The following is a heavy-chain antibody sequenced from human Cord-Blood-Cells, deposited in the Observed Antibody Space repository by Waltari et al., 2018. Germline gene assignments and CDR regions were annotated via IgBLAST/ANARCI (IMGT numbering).Heavy chain of an antibody. D-gene: IGHD6-6*01. Sequence: QVQLVQSGAEVKKPGASVKVSCKVSGYTLTELSMHWVRQAPGKGLEWMGGFEPEDGETNYAQKFQGRFTMTEDTSTDTAYMELSSLRSEDTAVYYCATVAQYSSSSEFQHWGQGTLVTVSS. V-gene: IGHV1-24*01. CDR1: GYTLTELS. CDR3: ATVAQYSSSSEFQH. CDR2: FEPEDGET. J-gene: IGHJ1*01.